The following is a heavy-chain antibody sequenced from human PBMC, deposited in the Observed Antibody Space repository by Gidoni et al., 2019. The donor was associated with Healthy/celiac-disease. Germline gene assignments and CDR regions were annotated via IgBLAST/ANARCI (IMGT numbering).Heavy chain of an antibody. CDR3: ARSVRGVPFDY. Sequence: QVQLQQWGAGLLKPSETLSLTCAVDGGSFSGYYWSWLRQHPGKGLDWIWEINHSGSTNYNPSLKSRVTISVDTSKNQFSLKLSSVTAADTAVYYCARSVRGVPFDYWGQGTLVTVSS. CDR2: INHSGST. J-gene: IGHJ4*02. V-gene: IGHV4-34*01. CDR1: GGSFSGYY. D-gene: IGHD3-10*01.